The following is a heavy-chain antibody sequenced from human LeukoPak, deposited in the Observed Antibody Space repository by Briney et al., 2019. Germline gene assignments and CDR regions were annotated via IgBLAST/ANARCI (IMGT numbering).Heavy chain of an antibody. CDR3: AGVGRFLELHGFDI. CDR1: GFTFSSYA. J-gene: IGHJ3*02. D-gene: IGHD3-3*01. CDR2: IKQDGSEK. Sequence: GGSLRLSCAASGFTFSSYAMHWVRQAPGKGLEWVANIKQDGSEKYYVDSVKGRFTISRDNAKNSLYLQMNSLRAEDTAVYYCAGVGRFLELHGFDIWGQGTMVTVSS. V-gene: IGHV3-7*04.